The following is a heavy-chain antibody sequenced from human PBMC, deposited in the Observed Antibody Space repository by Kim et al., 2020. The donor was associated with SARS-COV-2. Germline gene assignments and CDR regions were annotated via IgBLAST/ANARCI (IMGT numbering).Heavy chain of an antibody. V-gene: IGHV3-23*01. Sequence: GGSLRLSCAASGFTFSTYAIIWVRQAPGKGLEWVSIVGDNDDGTHYADSVKGRFTVSRDNSNNMSYLQMNSLRADDTAVYYCAPDWNHFDNWRQGTLVSVSS. CDR1: GFTFSTYA. CDR2: VGDNDDGT. J-gene: IGHJ4*02. CDR3: APDWNHFDN. D-gene: IGHD1-1*01.